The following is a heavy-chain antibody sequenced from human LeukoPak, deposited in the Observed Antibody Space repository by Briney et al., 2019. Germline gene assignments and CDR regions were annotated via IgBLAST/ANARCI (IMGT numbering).Heavy chain of an antibody. CDR2: IYYSGST. J-gene: IGHJ6*02. Sequence: SETLSLTCSVSGGSVSSDSYYWSWIRQPPGKGLEWIGYIYYSGSTNYNPSLKSRVTISVDTSKNQFSLKLSSVTAADTAVYYCARDLSSSSWTGAYYYYGMDVWGQGTTVTVSS. CDR3: ARDLSSSSWTGAYYYYGMDV. V-gene: IGHV4-61*01. CDR1: GGSVSSDSYY. D-gene: IGHD6-13*01.